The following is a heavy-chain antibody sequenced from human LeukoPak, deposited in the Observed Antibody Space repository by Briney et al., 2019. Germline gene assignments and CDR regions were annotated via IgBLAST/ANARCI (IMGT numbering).Heavy chain of an antibody. J-gene: IGHJ4*02. D-gene: IGHD3-10*01. V-gene: IGHV3-53*01. CDR3: ARYFYGSGSYSGNDC. CDR1: EFNVSNNY. Sequence: GGSLRLSCVASEFNVSNNYMSWVRQAPGKGLEWVSVMYGSGARYYAASMNGRFTISRDNSKNTLYLQMNSLRGDDTAVYYCARYFYGSGSYSGNDCWGQGTLVTVSS. CDR2: MYGSGAR.